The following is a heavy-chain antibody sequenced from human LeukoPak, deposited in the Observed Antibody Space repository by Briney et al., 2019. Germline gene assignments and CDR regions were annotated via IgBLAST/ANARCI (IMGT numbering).Heavy chain of an antibody. J-gene: IGHJ4*02. Sequence: PGRSLRLSCAASGFTFSSYGMHWVHQAPGKGLEWVAVIWYDGSNKYYADSVKGRFTISRDNSKNTLYLQMNSLRAEDTAVHYCARDYAMVRGIFDYWGQGTLVTVSS. CDR2: IWYDGSNK. CDR3: ARDYAMVRGIFDY. CDR1: GFTFSSYG. D-gene: IGHD3-10*01. V-gene: IGHV3-33*01.